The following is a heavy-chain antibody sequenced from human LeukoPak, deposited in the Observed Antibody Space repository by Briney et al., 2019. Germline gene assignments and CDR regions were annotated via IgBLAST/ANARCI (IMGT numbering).Heavy chain of an antibody. J-gene: IGHJ4*02. CDR1: SFTFTRYA. D-gene: IGHD1-26*01. CDR2: IIATGDYT. V-gene: IGHV3-23*01. Sequence: PGGSLRLSCAASSFTFTRYAMIWVRQAPGKGLEWVSTIIATGDYTYYADSVKGRFIISRDNSKKTLFLQMHSLRAEDTAIYYCAKHMSGTYFGLNWGQGTLVTVSP. CDR3: AKHMSGTYFGLN.